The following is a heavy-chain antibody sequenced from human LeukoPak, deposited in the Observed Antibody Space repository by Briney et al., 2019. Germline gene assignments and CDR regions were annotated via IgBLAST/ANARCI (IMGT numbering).Heavy chain of an antibody. V-gene: IGHV4-59*12. CDR1: CGSISSYY. D-gene: IGHD6-19*01. Sequence: SETLSLTCTVSCGSISSYYWSWLRQPPGKGLEWIGYIYYSGRTNYTPSLKSRVPMSVDPSKNQSSLKLSSVTAADTAVYYGAREVAVAGTLYYYYSYMDVWGKGTTVTVSS. J-gene: IGHJ6*03. CDR3: AREVAVAGTLYYYYSYMDV. CDR2: IYYSGRT.